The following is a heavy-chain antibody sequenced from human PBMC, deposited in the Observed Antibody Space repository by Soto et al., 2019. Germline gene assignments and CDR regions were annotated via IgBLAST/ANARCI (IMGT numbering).Heavy chain of an antibody. CDR3: AKDTSIAARPPNLDY. V-gene: IGHV3-9*01. CDR1: GFTFDDYA. CDR2: ISWNSGSI. D-gene: IGHD6-6*01. Sequence: PGGSLRLSCAASGFTFDDYAMHWVRQAPGKGLEWVSGISWNSGSIGYADSVKGRFTISRDNAKNSLYLQMNSLRAEDTALYYCAKDTSIAARPPNLDYWGQGTLVTVSS. J-gene: IGHJ4*02.